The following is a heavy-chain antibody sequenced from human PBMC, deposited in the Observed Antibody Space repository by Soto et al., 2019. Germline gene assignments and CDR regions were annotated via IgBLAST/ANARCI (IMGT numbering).Heavy chain of an antibody. D-gene: IGHD3-10*01. CDR3: ARDRDRYYGMDV. CDR2: IYYSGST. Sequence: QVQLQESGPGLVKPSETLSLTCTVSGGSISSYYWSWIRQPPGKGLEWIGYIYYSGSTNYNPSLKSRVTISVDTSKNQFSLKLSSVTAADTAVYYCARDRDRYYGMDVWGQGTTVTVSS. J-gene: IGHJ6*02. V-gene: IGHV4-59*01. CDR1: GGSISSYY.